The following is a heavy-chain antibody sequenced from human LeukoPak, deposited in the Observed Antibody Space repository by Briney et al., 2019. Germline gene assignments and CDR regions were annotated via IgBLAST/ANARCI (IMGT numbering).Heavy chain of an antibody. CDR2: INHSGST. V-gene: IGHV4-34*01. CDR3: AREEMPGKFDY. Sequence: MPSETLSLTCAVYGGSFSGYYWSWIRQPPGKGLEWIGEINHSGSTNYNPSLKSRVTISVDTSKNQFSLKLSSVTAADTAVYYCAREEMPGKFDYWGQGTLVTVSS. D-gene: IGHD1-26*01. CDR1: GGSFSGYY. J-gene: IGHJ4*02.